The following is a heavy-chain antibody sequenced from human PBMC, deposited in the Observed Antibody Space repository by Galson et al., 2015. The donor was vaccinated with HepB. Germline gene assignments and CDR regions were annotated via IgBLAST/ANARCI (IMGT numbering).Heavy chain of an antibody. Sequence: SVKVSCKASGGTFSRYTINWVRQAPGEGLEWMGGIIPISATADYAQKFQGRVTITADESTSTAYMELSSLRSEDTAVYYCARDLTLVRGVLGYWGQGTLVTVSS. V-gene: IGHV1-69*13. D-gene: IGHD3-10*01. J-gene: IGHJ4*02. CDR3: ARDLTLVRGVLGY. CDR1: GGTFSRYT. CDR2: IIPISATA.